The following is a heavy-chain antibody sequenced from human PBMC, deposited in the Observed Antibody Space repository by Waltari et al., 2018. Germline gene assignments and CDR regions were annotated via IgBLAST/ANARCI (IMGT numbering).Heavy chain of an antibody. CDR1: GVVFGTYW. J-gene: IGHJ3*02. D-gene: IGHD3-10*02. Sequence: EVQLVESGGGGVQPGGSLSLSCAASGVVFGTYWMAWVRQAPGKGLEWVANIKQDGSDKYYLDSVKGRFSISRDNAKKSLYLQMNSLRVEDTAVYYCARYAPDYLGDYPDVIDIWGQGTMVTVSS. V-gene: IGHV3-7*01. CDR3: ARYAPDYLGDYPDVIDI. CDR2: IKQDGSDK.